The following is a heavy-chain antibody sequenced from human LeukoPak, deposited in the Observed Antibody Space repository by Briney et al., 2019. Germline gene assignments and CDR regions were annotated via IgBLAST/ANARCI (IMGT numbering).Heavy chain of an antibody. CDR1: GGSISSGDYY. V-gene: IGHV4-30-4*01. Sequence: SETLSLTCTVSGGSISSGDYYWSWIRLPPGKGLEWIGYIYYSGSTYYNPSLKSRVTISVDTSKNQFSLKLSSVTAADTAVYYCARTPPSPYGDSSYFQHWGQGTLVTVSS. D-gene: IGHD4-17*01. CDR2: IYYSGST. J-gene: IGHJ1*01. CDR3: ARTPPSPYGDSSYFQH.